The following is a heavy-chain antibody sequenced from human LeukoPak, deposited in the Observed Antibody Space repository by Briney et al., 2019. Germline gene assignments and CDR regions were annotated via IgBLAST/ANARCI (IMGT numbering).Heavy chain of an antibody. V-gene: IGHV3-48*01. CDR2: ISSSSSTI. CDR1: GFTFSSYS. Sequence: GGSLRLSCAASGFTFSSYSMNWVRQAPGKGLQWVSYISSSSSTIYYADSVKGRFTISRDNAKNSLYLQMNSLRAEDTAVYYCARDQNEDIVVVPAAHDYWGQGTLVTVSS. CDR3: ARDQNEDIVVVPAAHDY. J-gene: IGHJ4*02. D-gene: IGHD2-2*01.